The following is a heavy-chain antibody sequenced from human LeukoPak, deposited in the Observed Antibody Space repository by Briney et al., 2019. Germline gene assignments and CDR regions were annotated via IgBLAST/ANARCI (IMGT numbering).Heavy chain of an antibody. D-gene: IGHD5-24*01. CDR2: IFGSGGST. CDR1: GFTFSSYA. J-gene: IGHJ4*02. CDR3: AKGGYNNFDY. Sequence: GGSLRLSCAASGFTFSSYAMYWVRQAPGKGLEWVSGIFGSGGSTHYADSVKGRFTISRDNSKNTVYLQMNSLRAEDTAVYYCAKGGYNNFDYWGQGTLVTVSS. V-gene: IGHV3-23*01.